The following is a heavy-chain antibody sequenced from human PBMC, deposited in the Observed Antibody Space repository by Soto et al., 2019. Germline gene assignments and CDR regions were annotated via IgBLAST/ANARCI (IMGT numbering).Heavy chain of an antibody. J-gene: IGHJ6*02. CDR1: VYSFTDYH. Sequence: QVQLVQSGAEVKKPGASVKVSCKASVYSFTDYHIHWVRQAPGQGLEWLGRINPKSGGTSTAQKFQGWVTMTTDTSISTASMELTRLTSDDTAIYYCARGDSTDCSNGVCSFFYNHDRDVWCQGTTVTVSS. CDR3: ARGDSTDCSNGVCSFFYNHDRDV. V-gene: IGHV1-2*04. D-gene: IGHD2-8*01. CDR2: INPKSGGT.